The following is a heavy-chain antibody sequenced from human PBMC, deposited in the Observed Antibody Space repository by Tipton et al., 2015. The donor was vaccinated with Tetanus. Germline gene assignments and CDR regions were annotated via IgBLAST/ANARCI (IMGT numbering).Heavy chain of an antibody. D-gene: IGHD6-19*01. J-gene: IGHJ4*02. Sequence: SLRLSCAASGFIFSDYYMSWIRQAPGKGLEWVSYISKSGDTINYADSVKGRFTISRDNAKNSLYVQMNSLRAKDTAVYFCARSRWNSGWYFDYWGQGTLVTVSS. V-gene: IGHV3-11*01. CDR1: GFIFSDYY. CDR3: ARSRWNSGWYFDY. CDR2: ISKSGDTI.